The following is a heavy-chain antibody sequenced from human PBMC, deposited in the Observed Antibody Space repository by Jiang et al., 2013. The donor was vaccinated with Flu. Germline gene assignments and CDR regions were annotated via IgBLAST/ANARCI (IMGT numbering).Heavy chain of an antibody. CDR3: ARGRYSYGPEDY. D-gene: IGHD5-18*01. J-gene: IGHJ4*02. CDR2: INPNSGAT. V-gene: IGHV1-46*01. CDR1: GYAFTSYY. Sequence: QSGAEVKKPGASVKVSCKPSGYAFTSYYIHWVRQAPGQGLEWMGIINPNSGATSYVQKFQGRVTMTGDTSTSTVYMELSSLRSEDTAVYFCARGRYSYGPEDYWGQGTLVIVSS.